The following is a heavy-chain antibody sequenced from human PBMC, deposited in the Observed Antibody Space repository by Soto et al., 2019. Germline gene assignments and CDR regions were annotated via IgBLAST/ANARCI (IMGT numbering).Heavy chain of an antibody. CDR3: AREGTWQIVSYYYYGMEV. Sequence: SETLSLTCAFYGVSFSGYYWSCIRHPPGKGLEWIGEINHSGSTNYNPSLKSRVTISVDTSKNQFSLKLSSVTAADTAVYYCAREGTWQIVSYYYYGMEVWGQGTTVSVSS. J-gene: IGHJ6*01. D-gene: IGHD6-6*01. CDR2: INHSGST. CDR1: GVSFSGYY. V-gene: IGHV4-34*01.